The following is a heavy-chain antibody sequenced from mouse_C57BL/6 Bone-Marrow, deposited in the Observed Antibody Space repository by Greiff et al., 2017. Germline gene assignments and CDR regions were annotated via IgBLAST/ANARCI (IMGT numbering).Heavy chain of an antibody. V-gene: IGHV1-74*01. CDR1: GYTFTSYW. CDR2: IHPSDGDT. CDR3: AIRDSNYALDY. Sequence: VQLQQPGAELVKPGASVKVSCKASGYTFTSYWMHWVKQRPGQGLEWIGRIHPSDGDTNYNQKFKGKATLTVDKSSSTAYMQLSSLTSEDSAVYYCAIRDSNYALDYWGQGTLVTVSA. D-gene: IGHD2-5*01. J-gene: IGHJ3*01.